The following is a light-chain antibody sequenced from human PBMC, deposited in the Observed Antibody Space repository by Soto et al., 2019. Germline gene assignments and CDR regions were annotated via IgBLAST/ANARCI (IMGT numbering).Light chain of an antibody. CDR3: QQRTSYPLS. CDR1: QDIGLF. J-gene: IGKJ4*01. Sequence: DIQLTQSPSFLSSSVGDRVSITCRASQDIGLFLAWYQQIPGQPPRLLMYGSSRLENGVPSRFSGSESGTEFTLTVSSLPPDDVGTYCCQQRTSYPLSFGGGTKVEVK. V-gene: IGKV1-9*01. CDR2: GSS.